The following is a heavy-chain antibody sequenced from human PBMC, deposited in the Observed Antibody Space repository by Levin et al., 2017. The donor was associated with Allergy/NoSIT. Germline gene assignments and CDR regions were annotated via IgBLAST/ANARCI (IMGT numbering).Heavy chain of an antibody. Sequence: GGSLRLSCAASGFTFSSYWMTWVRQAPGKGLEWVANIKHDGSEEYYVDSVKGRFTISRDNAKSSLYLQVNSLRAEDTAVYYCARSGVWYGDTFDYWGQGTLVAVSS. CDR2: IKHDGSEE. CDR3: ARSGVWYGDTFDY. V-gene: IGHV3-7*03. D-gene: IGHD4-17*01. CDR1: GFTFSSYW. J-gene: IGHJ4*02.